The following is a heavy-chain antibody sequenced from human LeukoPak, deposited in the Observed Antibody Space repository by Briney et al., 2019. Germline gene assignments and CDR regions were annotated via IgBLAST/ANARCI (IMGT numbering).Heavy chain of an antibody. D-gene: IGHD1-26*01. J-gene: IGHJ4*02. CDR2: INHSGST. CDR3: ARVSLRRVGAKANDY. V-gene: IGHV4-34*01. Sequence: SETLSLTCAVYGGSFSGYYWSWIRQPPGKGLEWIGEINHSGSTNYNPSLKSRVTLSVDTSKNQFSLKLSSVTAADTAVYYCARVSLRRVGAKANDYWGQGTLVTVSS. CDR1: GGSFSGYY.